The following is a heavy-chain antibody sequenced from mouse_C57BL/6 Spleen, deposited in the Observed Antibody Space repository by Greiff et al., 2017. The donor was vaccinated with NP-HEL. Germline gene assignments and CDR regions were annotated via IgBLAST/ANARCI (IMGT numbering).Heavy chain of an antibody. J-gene: IGHJ2*01. CDR3: AREDGDDVGDY. D-gene: IGHD2-2*01. Sequence: VQLQQSGAELVKPGASVKMSCKASGYTFTSYWITWVKQRPGQGLEWIGDIYPGSGSTNYNEKFKSKATLTVDTSSSTAYMQLSSLTSEDSAVYYCAREDGDDVGDYWGQGTTLTVSS. CDR2: IYPGSGST. CDR1: GYTFTSYW. V-gene: IGHV1-55*01.